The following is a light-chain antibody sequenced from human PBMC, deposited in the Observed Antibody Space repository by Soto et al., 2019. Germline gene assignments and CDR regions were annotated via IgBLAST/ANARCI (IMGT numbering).Light chain of an antibody. CDR2: DAS. CDR1: QSISTY. V-gene: IGKV1-39*01. J-gene: IGKJ5*01. CDR3: QQSYRTPIT. Sequence: IQLTQPPSPLSASVGDRVAITCLASQSISTYLNWYQQKPGKAPKVLIYDASNLQSGVPPRFSGSGSGTDFTLTISSLRPEDVATYFCQQSYRTPITFGQGTRLEIK.